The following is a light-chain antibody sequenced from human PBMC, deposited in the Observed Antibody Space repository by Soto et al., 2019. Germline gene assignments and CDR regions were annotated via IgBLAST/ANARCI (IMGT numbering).Light chain of an antibody. CDR1: QTVSSW. V-gene: IGKV1-5*01. Sequence: DIQMTQSPSTLSASVGDRVTITCRASQTVSSWLAWYQQKPGKAPKLLIYDVSSLESGVPSRFSGSGSGTEFPLPISSLQPDDFATYYCQQYYSYSRTFGQGTKVEVK. CDR2: DVS. J-gene: IGKJ1*01. CDR3: QQYYSYSRT.